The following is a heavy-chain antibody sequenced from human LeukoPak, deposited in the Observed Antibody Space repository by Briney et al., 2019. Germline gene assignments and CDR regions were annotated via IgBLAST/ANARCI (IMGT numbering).Heavy chain of an antibody. CDR2: IRYDGSNK. CDR3: AKEPPGIVVVPAAAIYNWFDP. J-gene: IGHJ5*02. CDR1: GFTFSSYG. V-gene: IGHV3-30*02. Sequence: GGSLRLSCAASGFTFSSYGMHWVRQAPGRGLEWVAFIRYDGSNKYYADSVKGRFTISRDNSKNTLYLQMNSLRAEDTAVYYCAKEPPGIVVVPAAAIYNWFDPWGQGTLVTVSS. D-gene: IGHD2-2*01.